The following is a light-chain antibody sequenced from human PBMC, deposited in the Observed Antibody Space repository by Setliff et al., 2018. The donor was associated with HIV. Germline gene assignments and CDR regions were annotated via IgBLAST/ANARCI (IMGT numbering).Light chain of an antibody. CDR1: KLGDKY. V-gene: IGLV3-1*01. J-gene: IGLJ2*01. Sequence: ELTQPPSVSVSPGQTASITCSGDKLGDKYACWYQQKPGQSPVLVIYQDSKRPSGIPERFSGSNSGNTATLTISGTQAMDEADYYCQAWDSSTVVFGGGTQLTVL. CDR3: QAWDSSTVV. CDR2: QDS.